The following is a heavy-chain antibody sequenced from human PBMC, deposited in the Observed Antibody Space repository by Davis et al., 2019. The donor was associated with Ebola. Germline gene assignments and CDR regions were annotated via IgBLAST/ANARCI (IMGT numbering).Heavy chain of an antibody. V-gene: IGHV1-8*02. D-gene: IGHD2-2*01. CDR2: MNPNSGNT. CDR3: ARGWRVVVPAAMGGYNWFDP. J-gene: IGHJ5*02. Sequence: AASVKVSCKASGYTFTGYYMHWVRQAPGQGLEWMGWMNPNSGNTGYAQKFQGRVTMTRNTSISTAYMELSSLRSEDTAVYYCARGWRVVVPAAMGGYNWFDPWGQGTLVTVSS. CDR1: GYTFTGYY.